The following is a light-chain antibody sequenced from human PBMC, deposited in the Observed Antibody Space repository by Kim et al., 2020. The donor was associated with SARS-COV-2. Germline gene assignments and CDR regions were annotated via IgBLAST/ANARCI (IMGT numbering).Light chain of an antibody. Sequence: QRVTSSCTGSSSNIGAGYDVHWYQQLPGTAPKLLIYGNSKRPSGVPDRFSGSKSGTSASLAITGLQAEDEADYYCQSYDSSLSGSVFGGGTQLTVL. J-gene: IGLJ2*01. CDR1: SSNIGAGYD. CDR2: GNS. CDR3: QSYDSSLSGSV. V-gene: IGLV1-40*01.